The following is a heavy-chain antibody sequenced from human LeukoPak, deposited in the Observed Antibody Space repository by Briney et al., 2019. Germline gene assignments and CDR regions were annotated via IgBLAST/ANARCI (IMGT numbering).Heavy chain of an antibody. V-gene: IGHV3-48*04. Sequence: GGSLRLSCAASGFTFSSYWMHWVRQAPGKGLEWVSYISSSGSTIYYADSVKGRFTISRDNAKNSLFLQMNSLRAEDTAVYYCVREFGLGVILDWGQGTLVTVSS. D-gene: IGHD3/OR15-3a*01. CDR1: GFTFSSYW. CDR2: ISSSGSTI. CDR3: VREFGLGVILD. J-gene: IGHJ4*02.